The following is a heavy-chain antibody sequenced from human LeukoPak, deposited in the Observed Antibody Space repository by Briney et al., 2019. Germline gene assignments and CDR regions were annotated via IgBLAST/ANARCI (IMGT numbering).Heavy chain of an antibody. J-gene: IGHJ4*02. CDR1: GGSISSYY. CDR3: ARESGSLLWFGELSGGTLDY. CDR2: IYTSGST. V-gene: IGHV4-4*07. D-gene: IGHD3-10*01. Sequence: PSETLSLTCTVSGGSISSYYWSWIRQPAGKGLEWIGRIYTSGSTNYNPSLTSRVTMSVDTSKNQFSLKLSSVTAADTGVYYCARESGSLLWFGELSGGTLDYWGQGTLVTVSS.